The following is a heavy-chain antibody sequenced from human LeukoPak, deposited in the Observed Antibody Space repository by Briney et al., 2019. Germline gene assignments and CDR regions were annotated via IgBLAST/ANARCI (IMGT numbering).Heavy chain of an antibody. CDR1: GFTFSSYS. V-gene: IGHV3-23*01. D-gene: IGHD4-17*01. CDR2: ISGSGDTT. Sequence: GGSLRLSCTASGFTFSSYSMSWVRQGPGTGLEWVSAISGSGDTTFYADSVKGRFTISRDNSKKALYLQVNSLRAEDTAVYFCAKELTTERTPGVDSWGQGTLVTVSS. CDR3: AKELTTERTPGVDS. J-gene: IGHJ4*02.